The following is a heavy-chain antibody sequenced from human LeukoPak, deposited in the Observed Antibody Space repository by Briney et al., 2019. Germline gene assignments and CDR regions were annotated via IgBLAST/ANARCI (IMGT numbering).Heavy chain of an antibody. CDR1: GGTFSSYA. Sequence: ASVKVSCKASGGTFSSYAISWVRQAPGQGLEWMGWINTNTGNPTYAQGFTGRFVFSLDTSVSTAYLQISSLKAEDTAVYYCARAYRGSSSWYDYWGQGTLVTVSS. V-gene: IGHV7-4-1*02. D-gene: IGHD6-13*01. CDR3: ARAYRGSSSWYDY. J-gene: IGHJ4*02. CDR2: INTNTGNP.